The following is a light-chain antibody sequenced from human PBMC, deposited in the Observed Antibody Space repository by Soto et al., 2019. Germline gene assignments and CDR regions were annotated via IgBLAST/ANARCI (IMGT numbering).Light chain of an antibody. CDR2: DVS. CDR1: SSDVGNYNY. Sequence: QSALTQPASVSGSPGQSITISCTGTSSDVGNYNYVSWYQQHPGKAPKVIIFDVSNRPSGVSNRFSGSKSGNTASLTISGLQAEDEADYYCSSYTSSSTLVFGGGTQLTVL. CDR3: SSYTSSSTLV. V-gene: IGLV2-14*01. J-gene: IGLJ2*01.